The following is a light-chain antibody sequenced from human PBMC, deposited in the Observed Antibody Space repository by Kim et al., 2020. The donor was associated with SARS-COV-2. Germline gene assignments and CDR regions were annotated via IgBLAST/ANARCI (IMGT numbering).Light chain of an antibody. V-gene: IGKV3-11*01. J-gene: IGKJ4*01. Sequence: AGEGANLACKDRNSMGINLAWYQQTRGQAPRPLSYDAAIRATGIPDKFSGSGSGTDFTLTISSLGPEDFAIYFCQQHSKRPPAPSFGGGTKVDIK. CDR1: NSMGIN. CDR3: QQHSKRPPAPS. CDR2: DAA.